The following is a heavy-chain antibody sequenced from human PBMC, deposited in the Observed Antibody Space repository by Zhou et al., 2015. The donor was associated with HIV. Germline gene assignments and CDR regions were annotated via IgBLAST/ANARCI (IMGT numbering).Heavy chain of an antibody. CDR2: VIPIFDES. CDR1: GETVSRYT. Sequence: QLIQSGAEVKKPGSSVKVSCKVSGETVSRYTITWVRQAPGQGLEYMGNVIPIFDESNYAQKFQGRVTITADKSTLTHYMELTSLTSDDTAVYYCARVIGSIVVVPAPQGFDYWGQGTLVTVSS. V-gene: IGHV1-69*08. D-gene: IGHD2-2*01. CDR3: ARVIGSIVVVPAPQGFDY. J-gene: IGHJ4*02.